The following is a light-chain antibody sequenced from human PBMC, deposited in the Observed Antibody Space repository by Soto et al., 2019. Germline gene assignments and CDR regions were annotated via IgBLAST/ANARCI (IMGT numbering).Light chain of an antibody. Sequence: DIQMTQSPSSLSASVGDRVTITCRASQNIGVYLNWYQKKPGKAPKLLIHAASSLHSGVPSTFSGSGSGTDFTLTISSLQPEDFATYYCQQSYITPHTFGGGTKVDIK. V-gene: IGKV1-39*01. CDR2: AAS. CDR1: QNIGVY. J-gene: IGKJ4*01. CDR3: QQSYITPHT.